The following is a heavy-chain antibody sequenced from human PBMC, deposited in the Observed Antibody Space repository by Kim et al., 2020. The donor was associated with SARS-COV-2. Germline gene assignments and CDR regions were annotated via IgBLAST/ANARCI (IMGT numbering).Heavy chain of an antibody. D-gene: IGHD7-27*01. CDR2: IWYDGSNK. J-gene: IGHJ4*02. V-gene: IGHV3-33*06. CDR3: AKEARGTGVLDY. CDR1: GFTFSSSA. Sequence: GGSLRLSCAASGFTFSSSAMHWVRQAPGKGLEWVAVIWYDGSNKYYADSVKGRFTISRDNSKNTLYLQMNSLRAEDTAVYYCAKEARGTGVLDYWGQGTLVTVSS.